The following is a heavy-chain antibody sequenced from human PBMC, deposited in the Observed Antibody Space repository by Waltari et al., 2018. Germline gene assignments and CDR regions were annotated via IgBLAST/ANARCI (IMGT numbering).Heavy chain of an antibody. J-gene: IGHJ6*02. CDR2: INHRGST. Sequence: QVQLQQWGAGLLKPSETLSLTCAVYGGSFSGYYWSWIRQPPGKGLAWIGEINHRGSTNYNPSLKSRVTISVDTSKNQFSLKLSSVTAADTAVYYCARGTRKRYYYYYGMDVWGQGTTVTVSS. V-gene: IGHV4-34*01. CDR3: ARGTRKRYYYYYGMDV. CDR1: GGSFSGYY.